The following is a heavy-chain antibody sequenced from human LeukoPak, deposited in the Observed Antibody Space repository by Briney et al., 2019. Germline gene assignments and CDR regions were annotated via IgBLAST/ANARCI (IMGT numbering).Heavy chain of an antibody. Sequence: GGSLRLSCAASAFTFSSYWMHWVRQAPGKGLVWVSRISSDGSSTSYADSVKGRFTISRDNAKNTLYLQMNSLRAEDTAVYYCVRDLGGRSGHWGQGTLVTVSS. D-gene: IGHD1-26*01. CDR3: VRDLGGRSGH. CDR1: AFTFSSYW. V-gene: IGHV3-74*01. CDR2: ISSDGSST. J-gene: IGHJ4*02.